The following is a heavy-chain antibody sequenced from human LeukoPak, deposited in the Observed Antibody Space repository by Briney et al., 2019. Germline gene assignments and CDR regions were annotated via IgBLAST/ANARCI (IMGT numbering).Heavy chain of an antibody. CDR3: ARDAYCGGDCYGHFDY. CDR1: GGSISSYY. V-gene: IGHV4-59*01. CDR2: IYYSGST. J-gene: IGHJ4*02. D-gene: IGHD2-21*02. Sequence: SETLSLTCTVSGGSISSYYWSWIRQPPGKGLEWIGYIYYSGSTNYNPSLKRRVTISVDTSKNQFSLKLSSVTAADTAVYYCARDAYCGGDCYGHFDYWGQGTLVTASS.